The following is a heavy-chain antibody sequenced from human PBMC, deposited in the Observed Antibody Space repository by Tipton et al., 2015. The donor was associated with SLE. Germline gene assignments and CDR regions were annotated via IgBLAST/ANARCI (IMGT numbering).Heavy chain of an antibody. CDR3: ASSASGFGELLDY. CDR1: GFTFSSYS. D-gene: IGHD3-10*01. CDR2: ISSSSSTI. Sequence: SLRLSCAASGFTFSSYSMNWVRQAPGKGLEWVSYISSSSSTIYYADSVKGRFTISRDNAKNSLYLQMNSLRAEDTAVYYCASSASGFGELLDYWGQGTLVTVSS. V-gene: IGHV3-48*04. J-gene: IGHJ4*02.